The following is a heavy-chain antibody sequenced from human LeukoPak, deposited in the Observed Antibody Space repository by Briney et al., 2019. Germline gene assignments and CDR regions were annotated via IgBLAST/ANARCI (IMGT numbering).Heavy chain of an antibody. Sequence: GGSLRLSCIGSTFTFSDYGMHWVRQAPGKGLEWVGFIRSKAYGGTPQSAASVKDRFTISRDDSKSIAYLQMNTLKTEDTGVYYCSTSHGSGGYYQGPNWYFDLWGRGTVVTVSS. V-gene: IGHV3-49*04. J-gene: IGHJ2*01. CDR1: TFTFSDYG. CDR2: IRSKAYGGTP. CDR3: STSHGSGGYYQGPNWYFDL. D-gene: IGHD3-10*01.